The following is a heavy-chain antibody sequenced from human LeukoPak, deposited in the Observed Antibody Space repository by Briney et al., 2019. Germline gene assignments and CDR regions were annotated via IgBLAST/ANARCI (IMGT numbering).Heavy chain of an antibody. CDR3: ARGEKPYDY. CDR2: INAYNGNT. Sequence: GAPVKVSCKTSGYTFTYYVISWVPQAPGQGLEWMGWINAYNGNTNDAQKFQGRVTMTTDTSTSTAYMELRSLRSDDTAVYYCARGEKPYDYWGQGTLVSVSS. D-gene: IGHD1-26*01. J-gene: IGHJ4*02. V-gene: IGHV1-18*01. CDR1: GYTFTYYV.